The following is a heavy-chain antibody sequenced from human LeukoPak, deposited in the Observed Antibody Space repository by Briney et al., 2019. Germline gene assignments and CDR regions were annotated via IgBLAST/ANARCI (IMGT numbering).Heavy chain of an antibody. CDR1: GFTFSIYA. CDR3: AKARWETQYYDFWSGYYPFDY. J-gene: IGHJ4*02. CDR2: ISGSGGST. Sequence: GGSLRLSCAASGFTFSIYAMSWVRQAPGKGLEWVSAISGSGGSTYYADSVKGRFTISRDNSKNTLYLQMNSLRAEDTAVYYCAKARWETQYYDFWSGYYPFDYWGQGTLVTVSS. V-gene: IGHV3-23*01. D-gene: IGHD3-3*01.